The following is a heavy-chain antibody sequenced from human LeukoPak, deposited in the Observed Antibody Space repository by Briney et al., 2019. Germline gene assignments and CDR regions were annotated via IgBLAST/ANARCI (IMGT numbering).Heavy chain of an antibody. CDR3: VQFELDY. Sequence: ASVKVSCKVSGYTLTELSIHWVRQAPGKGLEWMGGFDPEDGETIYAQKFQGRVTMTEDTSTDTAYMDLSRLRSDDTAVYYCVQFELDYWGQGTLVTVSS. CDR1: GYTLTELS. D-gene: IGHD1-7*01. V-gene: IGHV1-24*01. CDR2: FDPEDGET. J-gene: IGHJ4*02.